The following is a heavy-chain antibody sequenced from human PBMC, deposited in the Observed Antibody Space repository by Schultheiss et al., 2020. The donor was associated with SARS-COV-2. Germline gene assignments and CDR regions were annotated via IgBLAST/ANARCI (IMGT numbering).Heavy chain of an antibody. CDR1: GGSISSGGYY. CDR3: ARGVVTKYYYYYGMDV. J-gene: IGHJ6*02. Sequence: SETLSLTCTVSGGSISSGGYYWSWIRQHPGKGLEWIGYIYYSGSTYYNPSLKSRVTISVDRSKNQFSLKLSSVTAADTAVYYCARGVVTKYYYYYGMDVWGQGTTVTVSS. D-gene: IGHD4-23*01. CDR2: IYYSGST. V-gene: IGHV4-31*03.